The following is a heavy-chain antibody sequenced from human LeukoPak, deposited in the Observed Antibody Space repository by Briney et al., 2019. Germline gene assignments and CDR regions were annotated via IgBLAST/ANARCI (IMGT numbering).Heavy chain of an antibody. J-gene: IGHJ4*02. CDR3: ARDASVGLDY. D-gene: IGHD1-26*01. CDR2: IIPILGIA. V-gene: IGHV1-69*04. Sequence: SSVKVSWKASGGTFSSYAISWVRQAPGQGLEWMGRIIPILGIANYAQKFQGRVTITADKSTSTAYMELSSLRSEDTAVYYCARDASVGLDYWGQGTLVTVSS. CDR1: GGTFSSYA.